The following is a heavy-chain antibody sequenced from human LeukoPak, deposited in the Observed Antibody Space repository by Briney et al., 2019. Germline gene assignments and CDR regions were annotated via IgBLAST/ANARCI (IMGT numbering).Heavy chain of an antibody. Sequence: GASVTVSCKASGYTFTGYYMHWVRQAPGQGLEWMGWINPNSGGTNYAQKFQGRVTITRNTSISTAYMELSSLRSEDTAVYYCARASAYYDFWSGYYGDYYYYMDVWGKGTTVTVSS. D-gene: IGHD3-3*01. CDR1: GYTFTGYY. V-gene: IGHV1-2*02. J-gene: IGHJ6*03. CDR3: ARASAYYDFWSGYYGDYYYYMDV. CDR2: INPNSGGT.